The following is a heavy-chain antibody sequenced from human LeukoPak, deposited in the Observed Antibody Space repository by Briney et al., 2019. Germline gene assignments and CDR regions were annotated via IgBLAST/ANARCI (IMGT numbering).Heavy chain of an antibody. CDR1: GFTFKNHW. Sequence: PGGSLRLSCAASGFTFKNHWMTWVRQAPGKGLEWVANIKQDGNEKYYVDSVKGRFTISRDNAKKSLYLQMDSLRAEDTAVYYCATHGYSELRYFDWSTNEWGQGTLVTVSS. D-gene: IGHD3-9*01. J-gene: IGHJ4*02. CDR3: ATHGYSELRYFDWSTNE. CDR2: IKQDGNEK. V-gene: IGHV3-7*01.